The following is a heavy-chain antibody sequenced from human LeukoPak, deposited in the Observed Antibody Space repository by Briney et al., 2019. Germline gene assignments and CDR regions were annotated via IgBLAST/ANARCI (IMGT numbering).Heavy chain of an antibody. Sequence: SETLSLTCTVSGGSISSGGYYWSWIRQHPGKGLEWIGYIYYSGSTYYNPSLKSRVTISVDTSKNQFSLKLSSVTVADTAVYYCARYDILTGSFDYWGQGTLVTVSS. D-gene: IGHD3-9*01. CDR2: IYYSGST. CDR3: ARYDILTGSFDY. J-gene: IGHJ4*02. CDR1: GGSISSGGYY. V-gene: IGHV4-31*03.